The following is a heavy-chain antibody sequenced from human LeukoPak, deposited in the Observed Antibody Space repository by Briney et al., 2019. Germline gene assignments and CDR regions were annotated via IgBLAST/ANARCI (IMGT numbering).Heavy chain of an antibody. V-gene: IGHV3-21*01. CDR1: GFTFSSYS. CDR3: ARDGGSSLIDY. D-gene: IGHD6-13*01. J-gene: IGHJ4*02. CDR2: ISSSSSYI. Sequence: GGSLRLSCAASGFTFSSYSMNWVRQAPGKGLEWVSSISSSSSYIYYADSVKGRFTTSRDNAKNTLYLQMNSLRAEDTAVYYCARDGGSSLIDYWGQGTLVTVSS.